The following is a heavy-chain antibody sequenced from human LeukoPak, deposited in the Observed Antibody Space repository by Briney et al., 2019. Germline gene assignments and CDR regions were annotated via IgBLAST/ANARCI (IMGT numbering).Heavy chain of an antibody. V-gene: IGHV3-66*04. CDR1: GFTVSSNY. Sequence: GGSLRLSCAASGFTVSSNYMSWVRQAPGKGLEWVSVIYSGGSTYYADSVKGRFTISRDNSKNTLYLQMNSLRAEDTAVYYCARPPTDYYDSSGYTPSTDYWGQGTLVTVSS. CDR2: IYSGGST. CDR3: ARPPTDYYDSSGYTPSTDY. D-gene: IGHD3-22*01. J-gene: IGHJ4*02.